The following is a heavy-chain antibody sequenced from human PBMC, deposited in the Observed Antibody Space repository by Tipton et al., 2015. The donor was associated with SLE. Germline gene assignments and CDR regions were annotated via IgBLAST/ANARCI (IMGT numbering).Heavy chain of an antibody. CDR3: AKSMVRGVKWAFDI. D-gene: IGHD3-10*01. Sequence: LRLSCAVYGGSVSGYYWSWIRQPPGKGLEWIGEIIHSGSTNYNPSLKSRVTISVDTSKNQFSLRLSSVTAADTAVYYCAKSMVRGVKWAFDIWGQGTMVTVSS. J-gene: IGHJ3*02. CDR2: IIHSGST. CDR1: GGSVSGYY. V-gene: IGHV4-34*12.